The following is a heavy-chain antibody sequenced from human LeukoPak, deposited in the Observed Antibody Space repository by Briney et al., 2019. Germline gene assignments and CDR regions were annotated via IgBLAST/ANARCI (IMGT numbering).Heavy chain of an antibody. CDR2: INWNGGST. D-gene: IGHD3-10*01. V-gene: IGHV3-20*04. Sequence: GGSLRLSCAASGFSFDDYGMSWVRQAPGKGLEWVSGINWNGGSTGYADSVKGQFTISRDNAKNSLYLQMNSLRDEDTALYYCARDRYGSGDYAFDIWGQGTMVTVSS. CDR1: GFSFDDYG. J-gene: IGHJ3*02. CDR3: ARDRYGSGDYAFDI.